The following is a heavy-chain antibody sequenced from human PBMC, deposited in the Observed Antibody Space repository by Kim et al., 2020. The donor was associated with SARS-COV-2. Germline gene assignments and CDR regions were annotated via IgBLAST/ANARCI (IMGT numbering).Heavy chain of an antibody. J-gene: IGHJ6*02. D-gene: IGHD2-2*01. CDR1: GGSISSYY. V-gene: IGHV4-59*01. Sequence: SETLSLTCTVSGGSISSYYWSWIRQPPGKGLEWIGYIYYSGSTNYNPSLKSRVTISVDTSKNQFSLKLSSVTAADTAVYYCARVKPMVGSINRYYYYYGMDVWGQGTTVTVSS. CDR3: ARVKPMVGSINRYYYYYGMDV. CDR2: IYYSGST.